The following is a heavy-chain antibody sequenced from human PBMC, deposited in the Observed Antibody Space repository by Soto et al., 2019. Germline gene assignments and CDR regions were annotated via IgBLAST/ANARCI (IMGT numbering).Heavy chain of an antibody. CDR1: GFTFSSYW. Sequence: EVQLVESGGGLVQPGGSLRLSCVASGFTFSSYWMTWIRQAPGKGLEWVANISPDGSGKYYVDSVKGRFTVSRDNAKNSLYLQMNSLGVEDTAVYFCARDIVVSPGAPYPAGWGQGTLVTVSA. CDR3: ARDIVVSPGAPYPAG. D-gene: IGHD2-15*01. V-gene: IGHV3-7*01. J-gene: IGHJ4*02. CDR2: ISPDGSGK.